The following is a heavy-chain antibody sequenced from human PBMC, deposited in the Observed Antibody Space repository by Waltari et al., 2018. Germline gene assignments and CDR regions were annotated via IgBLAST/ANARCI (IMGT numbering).Heavy chain of an antibody. CDR2: TYYRSKWYS. D-gene: IGHD3-3*01. CDR3: ARTTITVFGVVVGALDN. CDR1: GDNVSPHTAA. Sequence: QVQLQQSGPGLVKPSPTVSLTCAISGDNVSPHTAAWDWPRQSPSRGLEWLGRTYYRSKWYSHYAESVKSRMTINADTSKNEFSLQLTSVSPEDTGLYFCARTTITVFGVVVGALDNWGPGTLVTVSS. J-gene: IGHJ4*02. V-gene: IGHV6-1*01.